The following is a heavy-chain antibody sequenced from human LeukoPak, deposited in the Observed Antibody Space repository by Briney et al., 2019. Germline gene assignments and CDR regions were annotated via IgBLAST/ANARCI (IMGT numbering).Heavy chain of an antibody. D-gene: IGHD3-22*01. CDR2: ISANSRNR. CDR3: ARVRGFYDSSGYYPTVFDY. J-gene: IGHJ4*02. V-gene: IGHV1-18*01. Sequence: GASVKVSCKASGYTFTSYGISWVRQAPGQGLEWMGWISANSRNRNYAENVQGRVTMTTDRSTSTAYMESRRLTSDDTAVYYCARVRGFYDSSGYYPTVFDYWGQGTLVTVSA. CDR1: GYTFTSYG.